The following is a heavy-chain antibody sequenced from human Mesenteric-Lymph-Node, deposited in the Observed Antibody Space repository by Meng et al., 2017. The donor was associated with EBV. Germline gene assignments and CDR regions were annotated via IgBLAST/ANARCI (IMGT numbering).Heavy chain of an antibody. Sequence: QVLHLGAVKRKAGAELSVSRTVSYSTSTTDGHSWVRQALEQGLEWMGWNSSSNSTKNEPQCYQGRVTMSKDTTRNTDYKEWRMLSSDDTAVYYGASDGGAGGDNGYWGQGTLVTVSS. CDR1: YSTSTTDG. V-gene: IGHV1-18*04. D-gene: IGHD3-16*01. CDR2: NSSSNSTK. CDR3: ASDGGAGGDNGY. J-gene: IGHJ4*02.